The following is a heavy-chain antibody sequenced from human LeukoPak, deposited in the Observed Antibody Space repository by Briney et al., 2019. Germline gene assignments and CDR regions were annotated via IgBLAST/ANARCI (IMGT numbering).Heavy chain of an antibody. J-gene: IGHJ4*02. Sequence: NPSETLSLTCAVYGGSFSGYYWSWIRQPPGKGLEWIGEINHSGSTNYNPSLKSRVTISVDTSKNQFSLKLSSVTAADTAVYYCASPNYYDSSGYYYVPRSFDYWGQGTLSPSPQ. CDR1: GGSFSGYY. CDR2: INHSGST. CDR3: ASPNYYDSSGYYYVPRSFDY. V-gene: IGHV4-34*01. D-gene: IGHD3-22*01.